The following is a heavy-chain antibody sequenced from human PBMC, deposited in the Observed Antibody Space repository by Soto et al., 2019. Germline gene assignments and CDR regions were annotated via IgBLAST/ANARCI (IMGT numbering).Heavy chain of an antibody. CDR1: GGSISSYY. J-gene: IGHJ5*02. CDR2: INYSGST. Sequence: PSETLSLTCTVSGGSISSYYWTWIRQPPGKALEWIGYINYSGSTNYNPSLKSRVTISIDMSKNQFSVRLSSVTAADTAVYYCAGAYYDTKVYSLAPGGLGPLATVSS. D-gene: IGHD3-16*01. V-gene: IGHV4-59*01. CDR3: AGAYYDTKVYSLAP.